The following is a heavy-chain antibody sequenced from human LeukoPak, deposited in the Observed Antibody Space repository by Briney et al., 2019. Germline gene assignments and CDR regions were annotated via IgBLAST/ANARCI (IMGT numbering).Heavy chain of an antibody. J-gene: IGHJ6*03. Sequence: PGGSLRLSCAASGFTFDDYTMHWVRQAPGKGLEWVSLISWDGGSTYYANSVKGRFTISRDNSKNSLYLQMNSLRTEDTALYYCAKDGDSSSWIRFPGAEYYMDVWGKGTTVTVSS. CDR2: ISWDGGST. V-gene: IGHV3-43*01. CDR1: GFTFDDYT. D-gene: IGHD6-13*01. CDR3: AKDGDSSSWIRFPGAEYYMDV.